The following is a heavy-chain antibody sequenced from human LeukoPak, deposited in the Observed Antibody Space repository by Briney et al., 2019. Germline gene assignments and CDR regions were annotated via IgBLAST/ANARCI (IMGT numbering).Heavy chain of an antibody. J-gene: IGHJ4*02. V-gene: IGHV1-8*01. Sequence: GASVKVSCKASGYTFTSYDINWVRQAPGQGLEWMGWMNPNSGNTGYAQKFQGRVTMTRNTSISTAYMELSSLRSEDTAVYYCARGVAAGYYFDYWGQGTLVTVSS. CDR2: MNPNSGNT. D-gene: IGHD6-13*01. CDR3: ARGVAAGYYFDY. CDR1: GYTFTSYD.